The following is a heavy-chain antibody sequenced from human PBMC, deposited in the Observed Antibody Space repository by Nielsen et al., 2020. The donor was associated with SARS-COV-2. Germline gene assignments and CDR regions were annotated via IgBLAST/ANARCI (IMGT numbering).Heavy chain of an antibody. CDR1: GFTFSSYA. CDR2: IYSGGSST. Sequence: GESLKISCAASGFTFSSYAMSWVRQAPGKRLEWVSVIYSGGSSTYYADSVKGRFTISRDNSKNTLYLQMNSLRAEDTAVYYCAKDPYYDFWSGYYFDYWGQGTLVTVSS. J-gene: IGHJ4*02. D-gene: IGHD3-3*01. CDR3: AKDPYYDFWSGYYFDY. V-gene: IGHV3-23*03.